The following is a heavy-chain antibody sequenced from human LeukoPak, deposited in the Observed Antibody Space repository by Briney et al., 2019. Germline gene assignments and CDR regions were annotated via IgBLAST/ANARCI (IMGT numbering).Heavy chain of an antibody. CDR1: GYTFTSYD. J-gene: IGHJ4*02. V-gene: IGHV1-8*01. CDR3: AVCSGSYYDFDY. CDR2: MNPNSGNT. D-gene: IGHD3-10*02. Sequence: EASVKVSCKASGYTFTSYDINWVRQATGQGLEWMGWMNPNSGNTGYAQKFQGRVTMTRNTSISTAYMELSSLRSEDTAVNYCAVCSGSYYDFDYWGQGTLVTVSS.